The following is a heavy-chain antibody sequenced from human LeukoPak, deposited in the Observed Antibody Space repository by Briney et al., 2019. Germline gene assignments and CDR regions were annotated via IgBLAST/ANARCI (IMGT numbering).Heavy chain of an antibody. J-gene: IGHJ4*02. Sequence: PGGPLRLSCAASGFTFSNYGMHWVRQAPGKGLEWVAVIYDDGSKEYFADSVKGRFTISRDNSKNTVVLQMNSLRGEDTAVYYCARDFKSGYVDSWGQGTLVTVSS. CDR2: IYDDGSKE. D-gene: IGHD3-3*01. CDR3: ARDFKSGYVDS. V-gene: IGHV3-33*01. CDR1: GFTFSNYG.